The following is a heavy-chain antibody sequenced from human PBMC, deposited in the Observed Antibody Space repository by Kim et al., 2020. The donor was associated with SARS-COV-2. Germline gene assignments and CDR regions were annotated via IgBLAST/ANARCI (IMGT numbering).Heavy chain of an antibody. V-gene: IGHV3-30*18. J-gene: IGHJ4*02. CDR3: ANAWIPDY. D-gene: IGHD5-18*01. Sequence: GGSLRLSCAASGFTFSSYGMNWVRQAPGKGLEWVAVISYDGSNKYYADSVKGRFTISRDNSKNTLYLQMNSLRAEDTAVYYCANAWIPDYWGQGTLVTVSS. CDR1: GFTFSSYG. CDR2: ISYDGSNK.